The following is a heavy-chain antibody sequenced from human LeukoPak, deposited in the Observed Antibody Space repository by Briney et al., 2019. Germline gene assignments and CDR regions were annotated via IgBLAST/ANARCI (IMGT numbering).Heavy chain of an antibody. Sequence: GGSLRLSCAASGFTFSSYGMHWVGQAPGKGLEWVAFIRYDGSNKYYADSVKGRFTISRDNSKNTLYLQMKSLRAEDTAVYYCAKGGGYEAQYYSYYLDVSGKGTTVTMSS. CDR2: IRYDGSNK. CDR1: GFTFSSYG. J-gene: IGHJ6*03. D-gene: IGHD5-12*01. CDR3: AKGGGYEAQYYSYYLDV. V-gene: IGHV3-30*02.